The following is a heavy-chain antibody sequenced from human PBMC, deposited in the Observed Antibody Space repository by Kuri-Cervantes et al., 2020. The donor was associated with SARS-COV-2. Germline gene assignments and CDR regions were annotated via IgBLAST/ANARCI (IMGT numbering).Heavy chain of an antibody. Sequence: GGSLRLSCAASGFTFSSYAMHWVRQAPGKGLEWVAVISYDGSNKYYADSVKGRFTISRDNAKNSLYLQMNSLRAEDTAVYYCARDSRGDLQYIYGLAVRGQGNMVNVSS. J-gene: IGHJ6*02. CDR2: ISYDGSNK. V-gene: IGHV3-30-3*01. CDR3: ARDSRGDLQYIYGLAV. D-gene: IGHD3-10*01. CDR1: GFTFSSYA.